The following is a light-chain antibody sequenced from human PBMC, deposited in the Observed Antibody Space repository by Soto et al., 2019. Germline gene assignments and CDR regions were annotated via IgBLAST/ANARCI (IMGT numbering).Light chain of an antibody. CDR2: GNY. Sequence: QSVLTQPPSVSGAPGQRVTISCTGSSSNIGAGYDVHWYQQLPGTAPKFLIYGNYNRPSGVPDRFSGSKSGTSASLAITGLQAEDEADYYCQSYDSSLSGSDVFGTGTKLTVL. J-gene: IGLJ1*01. V-gene: IGLV1-40*01. CDR3: QSYDSSLSGSDV. CDR1: SSNIGAGYD.